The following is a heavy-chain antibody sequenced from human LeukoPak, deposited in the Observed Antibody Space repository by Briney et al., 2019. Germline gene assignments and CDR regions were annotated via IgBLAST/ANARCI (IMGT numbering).Heavy chain of an antibody. CDR1: GFTSSSYG. D-gene: IGHD2-2*01. CDR3: AKDRGGLRSVPAAIAY. Sequence: GGSLRLSCAASGFTSSSYGMHWVRQAPGKGLEWVAFIRYDGSNKYYADSVKGRFTISRDNSKNTLYLQMNRLRAEDTAVYYSAKDRGGLRSVPAAIAYWGQGTLVTLFS. J-gene: IGHJ4*02. CDR2: IRYDGSNK. V-gene: IGHV3-30*02.